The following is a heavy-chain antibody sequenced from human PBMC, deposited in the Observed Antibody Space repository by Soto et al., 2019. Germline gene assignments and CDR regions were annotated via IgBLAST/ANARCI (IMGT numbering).Heavy chain of an antibody. Sequence: QVQLVQSGAEVKKPGSSVKVSCKASGGTLSNSGISWVRQAPGQGLEWMGGIIPVFGTANYAQKFQGRVTSTADESTGTGHMEVSSLRSEDTAVYYCARGDATNIVVTTCYGMDVWGQGTTVTVSS. D-gene: IGHD4-17*01. CDR3: ARGDATNIVVTTCYGMDV. V-gene: IGHV1-69*12. J-gene: IGHJ6*02. CDR2: IIPVFGTA. CDR1: GGTLSNSG.